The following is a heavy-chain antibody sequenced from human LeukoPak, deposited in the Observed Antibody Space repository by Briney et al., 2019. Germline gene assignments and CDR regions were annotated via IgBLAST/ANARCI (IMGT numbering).Heavy chain of an antibody. J-gene: IGHJ4*02. V-gene: IGHV3-23*01. CDR3: AKDTKKPYYYDSSGYSNTPFDY. D-gene: IGHD3-22*01. CDR1: GFTFSSYA. CDR2: ISGSGGST. Sequence: GGSLRLSCAASGFTFSSYAMSWVRQAPGKGLEWVSAISGSGGSTYYADSVKGRFTISRDNSKNTLYLQMNSLRAEDTAVYYCAKDTKKPYYYDSSGYSNTPFDYWGQGTLVTVSS.